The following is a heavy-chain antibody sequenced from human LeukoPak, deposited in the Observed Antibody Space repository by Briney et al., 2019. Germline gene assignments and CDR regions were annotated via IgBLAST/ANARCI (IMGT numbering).Heavy chain of an antibody. Sequence: SVKVSCKASGCSFSSYAIIWVRPATGQGLEWMGGIIPIFGTANYAQKFQGRGTVTADKSTNTAEMELSSLRSEDTAVYYCARGYIQWRADDAFDIWGQETMVTVSS. J-gene: IGHJ3*02. CDR1: GCSFSSYA. D-gene: IGHD6-19*01. V-gene: IGHV1-69*06. CDR3: ARGYIQWRADDAFDI. CDR2: IIPIFGTA.